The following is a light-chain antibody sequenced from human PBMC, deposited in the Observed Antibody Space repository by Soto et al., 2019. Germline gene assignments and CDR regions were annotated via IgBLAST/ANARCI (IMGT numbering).Light chain of an antibody. V-gene: IGKV1-12*01. CDR3: QQGDSFPIT. Sequence: DIQMTPSPSSVSASVGDRVTITCRASQDIGSWLAWYQQKPGKAPDLLIYAASSLQSGVPSRFYGSGSGTDFTLTISSLQPEDFATYYCQQGDSFPITFGQGTRLEIK. CDR2: AAS. J-gene: IGKJ5*01. CDR1: QDIGSW.